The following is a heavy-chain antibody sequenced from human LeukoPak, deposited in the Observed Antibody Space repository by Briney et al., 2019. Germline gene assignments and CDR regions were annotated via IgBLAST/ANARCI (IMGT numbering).Heavy chain of an antibody. Sequence: GGSLTLSCAASGFTFSRYWMSWVRQAPGKGLEWVANTKQDGSEKYYLESVKGRFTISRDNAKNPLYLHMNSLRGEDTAVYYCALSSGNYAIPFDYWGQGTLVTVSS. J-gene: IGHJ4*02. D-gene: IGHD1-26*01. CDR3: ALSSGNYAIPFDY. V-gene: IGHV3-7*01. CDR1: GFTFSRYW. CDR2: TKQDGSEK.